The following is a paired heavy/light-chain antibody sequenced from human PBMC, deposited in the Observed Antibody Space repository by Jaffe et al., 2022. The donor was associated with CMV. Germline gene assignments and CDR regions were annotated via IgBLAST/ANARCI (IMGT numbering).Light chain of an antibody. CDR3: LHYNGYPFT. CDR2: GAS. Sequence: DIQMTQSPSSLSASVGDRVTITCRASQDISNYLAWFQQKPGKAPKSLIYGASSLQSGVPSKFSGSGSGTDFTLTISSLQPEDFATYYCLHYNGYPFTFGGGTKVEI. J-gene: IGKJ4*01. CDR1: QDISNY. V-gene: IGKV1-16*02.
Heavy chain of an antibody. Sequence: QVQLVESGGGVVQPGRSLRLSCAASGFTFSNYGMHWVRQAPGKGLEWVAVISYDGSNKYYADSVKGRFTISRDNSKNTLYLQMNSLRAEDTAVYFCAKDRKGRCIGGRCSYYGMDVWGQGTTVTVSS. D-gene: IGHD2-8*01. CDR2: ISYDGSNK. CDR3: AKDRKGRCIGGRCSYYGMDV. J-gene: IGHJ6*02. V-gene: IGHV3-30*18. CDR1: GFTFSNYG.